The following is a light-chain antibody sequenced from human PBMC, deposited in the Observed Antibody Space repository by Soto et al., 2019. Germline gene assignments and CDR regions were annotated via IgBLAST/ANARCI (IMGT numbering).Light chain of an antibody. CDR1: QSIRSW. J-gene: IGKJ4*01. Sequence: DIQMTQSPSTLSASVGDRVTITFRASQSIRSWLAWYQQKPVKAPKLLIYKASSLESGAPSRFRGSGSGTEFTLTISRLQPDDFATYYCQQYHSYVTVGGGNKVELK. V-gene: IGKV1-5*03. CDR2: KAS. CDR3: QQYHSYVT.